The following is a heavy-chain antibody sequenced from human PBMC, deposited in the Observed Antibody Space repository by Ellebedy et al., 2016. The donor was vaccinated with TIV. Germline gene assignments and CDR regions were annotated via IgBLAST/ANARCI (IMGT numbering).Heavy chain of an antibody. J-gene: IGHJ4*02. CDR1: GGTFSSYA. Sequence: ASVKVSCKASGGTFSSYAISWVRQAPGQGLEWMGWISAYNGNTNYAQKLQGRVTMTTDTSTSTAYMELRSLRSDDTAVYYCARGVVVAATGTFDYWGQGTLVTVSS. CDR2: ISAYNGNT. CDR3: ARGVVVAATGTFDY. V-gene: IGHV1-18*01. D-gene: IGHD2-15*01.